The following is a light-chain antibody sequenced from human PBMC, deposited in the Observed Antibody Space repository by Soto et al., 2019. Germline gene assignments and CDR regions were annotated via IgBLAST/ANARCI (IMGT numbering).Light chain of an antibody. J-gene: IGLJ1*01. V-gene: IGLV2-14*01. CDR3: SSYTSSSTGV. CDR2: DVS. Sequence: QCVLTWPASVSGFAVQSITISCTGTSRDVGGYNYVSWYQQHPGKAPKLMIYDVSNRPSGVSNRFSGSKSGNTASLTISGLQAEDEADYYCSSYTSSSTGVFGTGTKVTVL. CDR1: SRDVGGYNY.